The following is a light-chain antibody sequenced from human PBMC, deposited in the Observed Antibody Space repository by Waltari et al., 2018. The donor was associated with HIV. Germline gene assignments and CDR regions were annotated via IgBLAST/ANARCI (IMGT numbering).Light chain of an antibody. J-gene: IGKJ1*01. CDR2: GAF. CDR3: QQYNNWPPWT. V-gene: IGKV3-15*01. CDR1: QSVNSD. Sequence: EIVMTQSPATLSVSPGERAILSCRASQSVNSDLAWYQQRPGQAPRLLIYGAFTRATGIPARVSGSGSGTEFTLTINSLQSEDFAVYYCQQYNNWPPWTFGQGTKVEIK.